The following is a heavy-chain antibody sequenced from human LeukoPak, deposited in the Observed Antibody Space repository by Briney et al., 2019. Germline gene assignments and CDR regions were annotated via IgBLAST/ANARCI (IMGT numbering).Heavy chain of an antibody. D-gene: IGHD6-13*01. CDR3: ARDYRFAAAAATGGWFDP. J-gene: IGHJ5*02. V-gene: IGHV1-18*01. Sequence: GASVKVSCTASGYTFTSYGISWVRQAPGQGLEWMGWISAYNGNTNYAQKLQGRVTMTTDTSTSTAYMELRSLRSDDTAVYYCARDYRFAAAAATGGWFDPWGQGTLVTVSS. CDR2: ISAYNGNT. CDR1: GYTFTSYG.